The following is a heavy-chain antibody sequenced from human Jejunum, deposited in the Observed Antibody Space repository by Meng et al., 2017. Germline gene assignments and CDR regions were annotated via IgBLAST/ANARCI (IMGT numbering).Heavy chain of an antibody. CDR3: ARYRSGSSDY. V-gene: IGHV3-33*01. CDR1: GFTFRNYG. J-gene: IGHJ4*02. Sequence: QEHLVESGGGVVQPGTSLRFSLAASGFTFRNYGMHWVRQAPGKGLEWVAVIWYDGSKTYYADSVKGRFSISRDNSKNTLYLQMNSLRAEDTAVYYCARYRSGSSDYWGPGTLVTVSS. CDR2: IWYDGSKT. D-gene: IGHD3-10*01.